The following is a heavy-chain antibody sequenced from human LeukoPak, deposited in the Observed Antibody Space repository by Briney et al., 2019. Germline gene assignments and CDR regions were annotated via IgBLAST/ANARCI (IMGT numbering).Heavy chain of an antibody. J-gene: IGHJ4*02. V-gene: IGHV3-30*04. CDR3: AREHSGYDLQYYFDY. Sequence: GRSLRLSCAASGFTFSSYAMHWVRQAPGKGLEWVAVISYDGSNKYYADSVKGRFTISRDNSKNTLYLQMNSLRAEDTAVYYCAREHSGYDLQYYFDYWGQGTLVTVSS. D-gene: IGHD5-12*01. CDR2: ISYDGSNK. CDR1: GFTFSSYA.